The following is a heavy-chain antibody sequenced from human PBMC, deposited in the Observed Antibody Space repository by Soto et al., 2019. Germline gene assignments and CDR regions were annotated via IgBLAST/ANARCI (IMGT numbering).Heavy chain of an antibody. Sequence: ASVKVSCKASGYTFTSYATHWVRQAPGQGLEWMGWINPNSGGTNYAQKFQGWVTMTRDTSISTAYMELSRLRSDDTAVYYCARVRPPITMVRGVIPYGIDVSGQGTTVTVS. J-gene: IGHJ6*02. V-gene: IGHV1-2*04. D-gene: IGHD3-10*01. CDR1: GYTFTSYA. CDR2: INPNSGGT. CDR3: ARVRPPITMVRGVIPYGIDV.